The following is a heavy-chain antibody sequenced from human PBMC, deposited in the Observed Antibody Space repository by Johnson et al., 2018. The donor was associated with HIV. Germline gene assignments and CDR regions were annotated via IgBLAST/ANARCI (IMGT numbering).Heavy chain of an antibody. Sequence: QVQLVESGGGVVQPGKSLRLSCAASGFTFSSYGMHWVRQAPGKGLEWVAVISYNGSNKYYADSVKGRFTISRDNSKNTLYVQMNSLRGEDTAVYYCAKSTQANIFRESGPYGALDIWGQGTMVTVSS. CDR3: AKSTQANIFRESGPYGALDI. CDR2: ISYNGSNK. J-gene: IGHJ3*02. V-gene: IGHV3-30*18. CDR1: GFTFSSYG. D-gene: IGHD3-10*01.